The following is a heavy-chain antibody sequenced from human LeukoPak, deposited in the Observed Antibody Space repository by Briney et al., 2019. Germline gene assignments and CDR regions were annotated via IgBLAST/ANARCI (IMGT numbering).Heavy chain of an antibody. CDR3: ARDSSYYYGSGRGAFDI. CDR1: GFTFSSYW. J-gene: IGHJ3*02. V-gene: IGHV3-48*04. CDR2: ISSSGSTI. D-gene: IGHD3-10*01. Sequence: GGSLRLSCVASGFTFSSYWMNWVRQAPGKGLEWVSYISSSGSTIYYADSVKGRFTISRDNAKNSLYLQMNSLRAEDTAVYYCARDSSYYYGSGRGAFDIWGQGTMVTVSS.